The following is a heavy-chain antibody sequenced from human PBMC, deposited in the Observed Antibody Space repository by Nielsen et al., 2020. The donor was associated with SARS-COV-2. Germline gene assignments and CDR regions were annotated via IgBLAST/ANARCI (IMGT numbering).Heavy chain of an antibody. J-gene: IGHJ4*02. Sequence: WIRQPPGKGLEWIGEINHSGSTNYNPSLKSRVSISVDTSKNQFSLKLSSVTAADTAVYYCARGGGIVVVPAAMARRSRGYYFDYWGQGTLVTVSS. D-gene: IGHD2-2*01. CDR3: ARGGGIVVVPAAMARRSRGYYFDY. CDR2: INHSGST. V-gene: IGHV4-34*01.